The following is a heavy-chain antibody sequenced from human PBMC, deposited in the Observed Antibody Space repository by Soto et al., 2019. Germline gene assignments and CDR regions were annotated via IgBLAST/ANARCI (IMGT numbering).Heavy chain of an antibody. CDR1: GGSISSGDYY. CDR3: ARAVVRGVPYYYGMDV. Sequence: PSETLALTITVSGGSISSGDYYWSWIRKPPGKGLEWIGYIYYSGSTYYTPSLKSRVTISVDTSKNQFSLKLSSVTAADTAVYYCARAVVRGVPYYYGMDVWGQGTTVTVSS. CDR2: IYYSGST. J-gene: IGHJ6*02. V-gene: IGHV4-30-4*01. D-gene: IGHD3-10*01.